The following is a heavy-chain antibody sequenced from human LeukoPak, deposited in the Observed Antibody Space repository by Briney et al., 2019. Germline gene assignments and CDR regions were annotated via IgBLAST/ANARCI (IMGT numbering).Heavy chain of an antibody. J-gene: IGHJ2*01. D-gene: IGHD3-10*01. Sequence: PGGSLRLSCAASGFTFSSYGMHWVRQAPGKGLEWVAVISYDGSNKYYADSVKGRFTISRDNSKNTLYLQINSLKLEDTAVYYCAKDRDASLWFEEWYFELWGRGTLVTVSS. CDR1: GFTFSSYG. CDR3: AKDRDASLWFEEWYFEL. CDR2: ISYDGSNK. V-gene: IGHV3-30*18.